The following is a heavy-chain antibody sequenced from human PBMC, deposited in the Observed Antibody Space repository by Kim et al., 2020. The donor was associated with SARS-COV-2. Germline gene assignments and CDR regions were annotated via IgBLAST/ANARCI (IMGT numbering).Heavy chain of an antibody. V-gene: IGHV3-15*01. CDR3: TTGDYYDSSGYFYYYYYGMDV. Sequence: GGSLRLSCAASGFTFSNAWMSWVRQAPGKGLEWVGRIKSKTDGGTTDYAAPVKGRFTISRDDSKNTLYLQMNSLKTEDTAVYYCTTGDYYDSSGYFYYYYYGMDVWGQGTTVTVSS. J-gene: IGHJ6*02. D-gene: IGHD3-22*01. CDR2: IKSKTDGGTT. CDR1: GFTFSNAW.